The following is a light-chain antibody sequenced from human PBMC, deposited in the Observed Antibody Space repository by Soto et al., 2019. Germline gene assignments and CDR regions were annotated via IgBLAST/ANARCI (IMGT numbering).Light chain of an antibody. CDR1: SSDVGGYNY. CDR2: DVS. J-gene: IGLJ1*01. Sequence: QSALTQPASVSVSPGQSITISCTGTSSDVGGYNYVSWYQQHPGKAPKLMIYDVSNRPSGVSNRFSGSKSGNTASLTISGLQAEHEADYYCSPYTSSSTLYVFGTGPRVPVL. V-gene: IGLV2-14*01. CDR3: SPYTSSSTLYV.